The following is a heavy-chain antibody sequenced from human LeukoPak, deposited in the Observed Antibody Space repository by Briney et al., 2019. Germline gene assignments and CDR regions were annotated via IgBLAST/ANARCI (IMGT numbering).Heavy chain of an antibody. CDR3: ARGPPDGSGSYYPGAY. Sequence: PGGSLRLSCAASGFTFSSYGMHWVRQAPGKGLEWVAFIRYDGSNKYYADSVKGRFTISRDNAKNTLYLQMNSLRVEDTAVYYCARGPPDGSGSYYPGAYWGQGTLVTVSS. CDR2: IRYDGSNK. D-gene: IGHD3-10*01. CDR1: GFTFSSYG. J-gene: IGHJ4*02. V-gene: IGHV3-30*02.